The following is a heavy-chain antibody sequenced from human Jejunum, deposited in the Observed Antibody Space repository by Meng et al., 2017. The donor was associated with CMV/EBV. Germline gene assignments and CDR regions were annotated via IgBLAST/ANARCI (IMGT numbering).Heavy chain of an antibody. V-gene: IGHV3-7*01. J-gene: IGHJ4*02. CDR3: ATTSSSSY. D-gene: IGHD6-6*01. Sequence: GLACGSGWRSGGRQAPGKGLEGVADIKQDGSEKYYVDSVKGRFTISRDNTENSLFLQMNTLRAEDTAVYYCATTSSSSYWGQGALVTVSS. CDR2: IKQDGSEK. CDR1: GLACGSGW.